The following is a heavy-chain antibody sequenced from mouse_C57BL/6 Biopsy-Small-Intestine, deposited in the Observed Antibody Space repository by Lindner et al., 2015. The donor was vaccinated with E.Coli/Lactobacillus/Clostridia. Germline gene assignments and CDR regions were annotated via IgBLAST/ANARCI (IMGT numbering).Heavy chain of an antibody. Sequence: SVKVSCKASGGTFNSHTISWVRQAPGQGLEWMGKIIPVLDKTNYVEKFQDRVTITADSSTSTVYMEVSSLTSEDTAVYYCTWSNYYTTGSEGDYWGQGTLVTVSS. J-gene: IGHJ4*01. CDR3: TWSNYYTTGSEGDY. D-gene: IGHD1-1*01. CDR2: IIPVLDKT. CDR1: GGTFNSHT. V-gene: IGHV1-55*01.